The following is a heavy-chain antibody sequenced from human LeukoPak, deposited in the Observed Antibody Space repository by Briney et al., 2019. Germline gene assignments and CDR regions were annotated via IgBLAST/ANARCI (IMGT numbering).Heavy chain of an antibody. D-gene: IGHD4-23*01. CDR1: GGSISSYY. Sequence: SETLSLTCTVSGGSISSYYWSWIRQPPGKGLEWIGYIYYSGSTNYNPSLKSRVTISVDTSKNQFSLKLSSVTAADTAVYYCAREGTTVVTPSHAFDIWGQGTVVTVSS. CDR3: AREGTTVVTPSHAFDI. J-gene: IGHJ3*02. V-gene: IGHV4-59*01. CDR2: IYYSGST.